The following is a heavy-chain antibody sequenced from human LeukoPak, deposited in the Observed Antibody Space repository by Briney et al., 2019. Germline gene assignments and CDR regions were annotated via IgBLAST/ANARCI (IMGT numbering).Heavy chain of an antibody. Sequence: ASVKVSCKVSGYTRTELSMHWVRQAPGKGLEWMGGFDPEDGETIYAQKFQGRVTMTEDTSTDTAYMELSSLRSEDTAVYYCATAPGVVVPAAIDDAFDIWGQGTMVTVSS. CDR2: FDPEDGET. J-gene: IGHJ3*02. CDR3: ATAPGVVVPAAIDDAFDI. V-gene: IGHV1-24*01. CDR1: GYTRTELS. D-gene: IGHD2-2*01.